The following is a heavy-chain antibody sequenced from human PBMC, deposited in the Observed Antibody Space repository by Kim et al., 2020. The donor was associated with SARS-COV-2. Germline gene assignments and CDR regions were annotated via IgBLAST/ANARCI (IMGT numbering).Heavy chain of an antibody. D-gene: IGHD2-2*01. Sequence: GGSLRLSCAASGFTFSSYGMHWVRQAPGKGLEWVAVIWYDGSNKYYADSVKGRFTISRDNSKNTLYLQMNSLRAEDTAVYYCARDFCSSTSCRAYYYYYYGMDVWGQGTTVTVSS. J-gene: IGHJ6*02. CDR2: IWYDGSNK. CDR3: ARDFCSSTSCRAYYYYYYGMDV. CDR1: GFTFSSYG. V-gene: IGHV3-33*01.